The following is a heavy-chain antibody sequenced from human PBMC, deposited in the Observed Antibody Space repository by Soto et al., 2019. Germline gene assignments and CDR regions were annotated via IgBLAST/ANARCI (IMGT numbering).Heavy chain of an antibody. V-gene: IGHV3-21*01. D-gene: IGHD7-27*01. J-gene: IGHJ6*02. CDR3: ATILGIEDYYYGMDV. Sequence: GGSLRLSCAASGFTFSSYSMNWVRQAPGKGLGWVSSISSSSSYIYYADSVKGRFTISRDNAKNSLYLQMNSLRAEDTAVYYCATILGIEDYYYGMDVWGQGTTVTVSS. CDR1: GFTFSSYS. CDR2: ISSSSSYI.